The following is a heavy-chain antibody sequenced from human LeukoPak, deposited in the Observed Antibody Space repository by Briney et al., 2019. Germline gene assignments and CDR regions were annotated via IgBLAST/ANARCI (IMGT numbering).Heavy chain of an antibody. D-gene: IGHD5-18*01. V-gene: IGHV4-59*01. J-gene: IGHJ4*02. Sequence: SETLSLTCTVSGGSISSYYWSWIRQPPGKGLEWIGYIYYSGSTNYNPSLKSRVTISVDTSKNQFSLKLSSVTAADTAVYYCARAGALRYSYGSLDYWGQGTLVTVSS. CDR3: ARAGALRYSYGSLDY. CDR2: IYYSGST. CDR1: GGSISSYY.